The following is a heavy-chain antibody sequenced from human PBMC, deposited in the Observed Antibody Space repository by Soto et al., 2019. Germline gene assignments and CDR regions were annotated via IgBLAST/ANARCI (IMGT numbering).Heavy chain of an antibody. D-gene: IGHD6-19*01. V-gene: IGHV3-23*01. CDR1: GFPFISYA. Sequence: WGSRTLSCAASGFPFISYAMSWVRQSPGKGLDWVSAISGSGCSTYYADSVKGRFTISRDNSKNTLYLRMNSLRAEDTAVYYCAKGYSSGWSEYYFDYWGQGTLVTVSS. CDR2: ISGSGCST. CDR3: AKGYSSGWSEYYFDY. J-gene: IGHJ4*02.